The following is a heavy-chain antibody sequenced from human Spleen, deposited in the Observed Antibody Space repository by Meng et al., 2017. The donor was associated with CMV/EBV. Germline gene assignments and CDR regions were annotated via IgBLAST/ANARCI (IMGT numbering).Heavy chain of an antibody. CDR3: ARYSYGRDNFDY. Sequence: GESLKISCAASGFTFSSYWMHWVRQAPGKGLVWVSRINSDGSSTSYADSVKGRFTISRDNAKNTLYLQMNSLRAEDTAVYYCARYSYGRDNFDYWGQGTLVTVSS. CDR1: GFTFSSYW. J-gene: IGHJ4*02. D-gene: IGHD5-18*01. V-gene: IGHV3-74*01. CDR2: INSDGSST.